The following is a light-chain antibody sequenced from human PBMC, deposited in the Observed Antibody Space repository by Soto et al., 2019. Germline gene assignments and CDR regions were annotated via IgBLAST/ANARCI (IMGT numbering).Light chain of an antibody. Sequence: EIVLAQSPCTLSWSPGESATLSWRASQSVSSSFLAWYQQKAGQAPRLLIYGASRRATGIPDRFSGSWSGTDFTLTISRLEPEDFAGYYCQQFSSYPLTFGGGTKV. CDR1: QSVSSSF. J-gene: IGKJ4*01. CDR3: QQFSSYPLT. CDR2: GAS. V-gene: IGKV3-20*01.